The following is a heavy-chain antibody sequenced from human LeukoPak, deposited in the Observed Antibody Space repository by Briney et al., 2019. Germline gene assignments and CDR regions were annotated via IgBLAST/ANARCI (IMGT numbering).Heavy chain of an antibody. Sequence: PGGSLRLSCVASGFTVSSNYISWVRQAPGKGLEWVSVIYSGGGTYYADSVKGRFTISRDNSKNTLYLQMNSLRAEDTAVYYCARDYGSGVSRLYYFDYWGQGTLVTVSS. D-gene: IGHD3-10*01. CDR3: ARDYGSGVSRLYYFDY. CDR1: GFTVSSNY. V-gene: IGHV3-53*01. CDR2: IYSGGGT. J-gene: IGHJ4*02.